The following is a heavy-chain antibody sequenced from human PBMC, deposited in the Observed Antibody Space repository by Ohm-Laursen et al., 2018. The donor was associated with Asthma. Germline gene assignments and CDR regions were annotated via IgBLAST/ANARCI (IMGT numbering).Heavy chain of an antibody. J-gene: IGHJ4*02. CDR1: GGSISSSSFL. CDR3: ASLRADSGGHCLYCFDD. D-gene: IGHD1-26*01. CDR2: IYYTGST. V-gene: IGHV4-39*01. Sequence: TLSLTRTVSGGSISSSSFLWGWLRQPPGKGLAWIGNIYYTGSTYYNPSLKSRVTISGHMPTNQFPLTLASVTAADTALYYCASLRADSGGHCLYCFDDWGQGTLVTVSS.